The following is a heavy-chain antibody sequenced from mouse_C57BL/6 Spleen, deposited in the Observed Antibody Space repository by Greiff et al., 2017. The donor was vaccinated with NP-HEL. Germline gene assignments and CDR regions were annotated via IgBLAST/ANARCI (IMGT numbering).Heavy chain of an antibody. CDR1: GYTFTSYW. CDR3: ARKNGNYDAMDY. J-gene: IGHJ4*01. Sequence: QVQLQQSGAELVRPGSSVKLSCKASGYTFTSYWMDWVKQRPGQGLEWIGNIYPSDSETHYNQKFKDKATLTVDKSSSTAYMQLSSLTSEDSAVYYCARKNGNYDAMDYWGQGTSVTVSS. D-gene: IGHD2-1*01. V-gene: IGHV1-61*01. CDR2: IYPSDSET.